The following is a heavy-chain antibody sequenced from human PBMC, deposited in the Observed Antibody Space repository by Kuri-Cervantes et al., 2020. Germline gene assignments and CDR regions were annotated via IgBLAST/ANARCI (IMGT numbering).Heavy chain of an antibody. CDR3: ARDRGDQLLLDY. Sequence: LSLTCAASGFTFSSYAMHWVRQAPGKGLEWVAVISYDGSNKYYADSVKGRFTISRDNSKNTLYLQMNSLRAEDTAVYYCARDRGDQLLLDYWGQGTLVTVSS. CDR1: GFTFSSYA. CDR2: ISYDGSNK. J-gene: IGHJ4*02. V-gene: IGHV3-30-3*01. D-gene: IGHD2-2*01.